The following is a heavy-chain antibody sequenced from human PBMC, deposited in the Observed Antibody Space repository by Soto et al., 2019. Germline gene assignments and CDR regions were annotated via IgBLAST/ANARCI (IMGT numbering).Heavy chain of an antibody. D-gene: IGHD6-6*01. Sequence: PGGSLRLSCAAYGFTFSSYWMSWVRQAPGKGLEWVANIKQDGSEKYYVDSVKGRFTISRDNAKNSLYLQMNSLRAEDTAVYYCARDLYSSSPEDYYYGMDVWGQGTTVTVSS. CDR2: IKQDGSEK. V-gene: IGHV3-7*01. CDR1: GFTFSSYW. CDR3: ARDLYSSSPEDYYYGMDV. J-gene: IGHJ6*02.